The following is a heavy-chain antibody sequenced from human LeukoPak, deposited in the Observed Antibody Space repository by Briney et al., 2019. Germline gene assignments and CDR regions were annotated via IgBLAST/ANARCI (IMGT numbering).Heavy chain of an antibody. CDR3: ARRRGDTVAGPDY. V-gene: IGHV5-51*01. CDR2: IHPGDSNT. Sequence: GESLKISCQGSGYSFTNYWIVWVRQMPGQGLEYMGVIHPGDSNTKYSRSFEGLVIISVDESISTAYLQWSSLKASDSAIYYCARRRGDTVAGPDYWGQGTLVTVSS. J-gene: IGHJ4*02. D-gene: IGHD6-19*01. CDR1: GYSFTNYW.